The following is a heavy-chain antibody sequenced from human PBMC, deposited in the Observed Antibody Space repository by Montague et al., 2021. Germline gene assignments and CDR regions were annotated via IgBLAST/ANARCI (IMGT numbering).Heavy chain of an antibody. CDR1: GASISDYY. J-gene: IGHJ6*02. D-gene: IGHD1-7*01. Sequence: SETLSLTCSVSGASISDYYWTWIRQSPGKGLEWIGYIYHSRRTNYNPTLTSRVTISVDTSKNQFSLKLSSVTAADTAFYYCTLTNSYYYYGMDVWGQGTTVAVSS. V-gene: IGHV4-59*01. CDR3: TLTNSYYYYGMDV. CDR2: IYHSRRT.